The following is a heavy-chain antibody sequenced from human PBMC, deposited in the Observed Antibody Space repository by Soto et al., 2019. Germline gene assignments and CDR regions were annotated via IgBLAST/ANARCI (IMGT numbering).Heavy chain of an antibody. CDR3: VEKLAESGSHSYYGMDV. Sequence: QVQLVQSGAEVKKPGSSVKVSCKASGGTFSSYAISWVRQAPGQGLEWMGGIIPIFGTANYAQKFQGRVTITADESTSTAYMELSSLRSEDTAVYYCVEKLAESGSHSYYGMDVWGQGTTVTVSS. J-gene: IGHJ6*02. D-gene: IGHD1-26*01. CDR2: IIPIFGTA. V-gene: IGHV1-69*12. CDR1: GGTFSSYA.